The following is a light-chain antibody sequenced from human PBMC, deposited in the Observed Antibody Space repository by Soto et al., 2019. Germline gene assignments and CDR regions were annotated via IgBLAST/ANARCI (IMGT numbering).Light chain of an antibody. V-gene: IGLV1-40*01. J-gene: IGLJ1*01. Sequence: QDVVTQPPSVSGAPGQRVTISCTGSSSDIGAGFDVHWYQHLPGTAPKLLIYGNTNRPSGVPGRFSGSKSGTSASLVITGLQAEDEADYYCQSYENSRTGFYVFGTGTKLTVL. CDR2: GNT. CDR3: QSYENSRTGFYV. CDR1: SSDIGAGFD.